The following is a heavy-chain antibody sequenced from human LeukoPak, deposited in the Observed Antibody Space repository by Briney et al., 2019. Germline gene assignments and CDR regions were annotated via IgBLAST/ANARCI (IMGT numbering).Heavy chain of an antibody. CDR3: VRYIAATIHIYYFDF. V-gene: IGHV4-4*02. D-gene: IGHD5-12*01. CDR1: GDSISSNNW. J-gene: IGHJ4*02. Sequence: IPSETLSLTCAVSGDSISSNNWWTWVRQPPGKGLEWVGEIHHSGTINYNPSLKSRDTISVDKSKNQFSLRLTSVTAADTAVYYCVRYIAATIHIYYFDFWGQGTLVTVSS. CDR2: IHHSGTI.